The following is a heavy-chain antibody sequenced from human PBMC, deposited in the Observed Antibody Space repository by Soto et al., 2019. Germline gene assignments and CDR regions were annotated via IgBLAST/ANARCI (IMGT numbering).Heavy chain of an antibody. CDR3: ARDAPPADY. J-gene: IGHJ4*02. CDR1: GYTFTGYY. Sequence: ASVKVSCKASGYTFTGYYMHWVRQAPGQGLEWMGWINPNSGDTNYAQKLQGRVAMTTDTSTSTAYMELRSLRSDDTAVYYCARDAPPADYWGQGTLVTSPQ. V-gene: IGHV1-2*02. CDR2: INPNSGDT.